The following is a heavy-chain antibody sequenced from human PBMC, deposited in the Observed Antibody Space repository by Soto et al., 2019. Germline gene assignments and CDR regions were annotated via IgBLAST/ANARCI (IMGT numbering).Heavy chain of an antibody. J-gene: IGHJ4*02. Sequence: SETLSLTCTVSGGSITSGDYYWSWIRQPPGKGLGWVGYIYYGGSTYYNPSLKSRITISLDTPKNQFSLDLTSVTAADTAVYYCASGSTVINTLDFWGQGTLVTVSS. CDR3: ASGSTVINTLDF. CDR2: IYYGGST. CDR1: GGSITSGDYY. V-gene: IGHV4-30-4*01. D-gene: IGHD4-17*01.